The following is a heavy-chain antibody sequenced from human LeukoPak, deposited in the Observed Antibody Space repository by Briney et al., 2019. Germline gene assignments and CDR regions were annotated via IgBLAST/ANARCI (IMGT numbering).Heavy chain of an antibody. V-gene: IGHV1-69*04. J-gene: IGHJ5*02. CDR1: GGTFSSYA. CDR2: IIPILGIA. D-gene: IGHD3-10*01. CDR3: ARGSVGVYGSGSLSGFDP. Sequence: GASVKVSCTASGGTFSSYAISWVRQAPGQGLEWMGRIIPILGIANYAQKFQGRVTITADKSTSTAYMELSSLRSEDTAVYYCARGSVGVYGSGSLSGFDPWGQGTLVTVSS.